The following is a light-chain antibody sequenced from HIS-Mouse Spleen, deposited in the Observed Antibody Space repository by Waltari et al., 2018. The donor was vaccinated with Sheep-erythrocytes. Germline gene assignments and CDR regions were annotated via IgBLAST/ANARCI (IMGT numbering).Light chain of an antibody. CDR1: SSDVGSYNL. J-gene: IGLJ3*02. V-gene: IGLV2-14*02. Sequence: QSALTQPASVSGSPGQSITISCTGNSSDVGSYNLVSWYQQHPGKAPKLMIYEGSKRPSGVSNRFSGSNSGNTATLTISVTQAMDEADYYCQAWDSSSWVFGGGTKLTVL. CDR2: EGS. CDR3: QAWDSSSWV.